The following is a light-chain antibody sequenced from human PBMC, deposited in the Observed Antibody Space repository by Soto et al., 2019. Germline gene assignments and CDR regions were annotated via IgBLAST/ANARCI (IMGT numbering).Light chain of an antibody. J-gene: IGKJ4*01. CDR1: QDISNY. CDR3: QQYDNLP. V-gene: IGKV1-33*01. CDR2: DAS. Sequence: DIQMTQSQSSLSASVGDRVTITYQASQDISNYLNWYQQKPGKAPKLLIYDASNLETGVPSRFSGSGSGTDFTFTIRSLQPEDIATYYCQQYDNLPFGGGTKVEIK.